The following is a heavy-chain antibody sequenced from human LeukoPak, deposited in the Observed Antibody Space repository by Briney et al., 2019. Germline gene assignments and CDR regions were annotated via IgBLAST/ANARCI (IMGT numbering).Heavy chain of an antibody. CDR1: GDSVSSTSAA. CDR2: TYYRSRWYN. Sequence: QTLSLTCAISGDSVSSTSAAWHWVRQSPSRGLEWLGRTYYRSRWYNDYAVSVKSRITINADTSKNQFSLQMNSVTPEDTAVYYCAAGSSGSSNYYFDYWGQGTLVTVSS. D-gene: IGHD3-10*01. V-gene: IGHV6-1*01. J-gene: IGHJ4*02. CDR3: AAGSSGSSNYYFDY.